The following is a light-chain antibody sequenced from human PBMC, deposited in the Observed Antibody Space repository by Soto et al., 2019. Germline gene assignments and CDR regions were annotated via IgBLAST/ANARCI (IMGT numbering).Light chain of an antibody. CDR2: GAS. Sequence: VMTQPPASLSVSPGERATLSCRASQSVSSNLAWYQQKPGQAPRLLIYGASTRATGIPARFSGSGSGTEFTLTISRLEPEDFAVYYCQQFSSYPLTFGGGTKVDTK. CDR1: QSVSSN. J-gene: IGKJ4*01. CDR3: QQFSSYPLT. V-gene: IGKV3-15*01.